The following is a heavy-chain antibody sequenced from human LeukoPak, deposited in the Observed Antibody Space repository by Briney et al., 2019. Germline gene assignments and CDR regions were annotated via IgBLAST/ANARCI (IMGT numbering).Heavy chain of an antibody. CDR1: GFTFSSYG. D-gene: IGHD4-17*01. Sequence: GGSLRLSCAASGFTFSSYGMHWVRQAPGKGLEWVAVISYDGSNKYYADSVKGRFTISRGNSKNTLYLQMNSLRAEDTAVYHCAKETNGVYRQYYFDYWGQGTLVTVSS. J-gene: IGHJ4*02. V-gene: IGHV3-30*18. CDR3: AKETNGVYRQYYFDY. CDR2: ISYDGSNK.